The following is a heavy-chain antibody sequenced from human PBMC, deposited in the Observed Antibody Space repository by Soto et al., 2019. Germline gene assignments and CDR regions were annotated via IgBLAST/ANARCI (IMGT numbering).Heavy chain of an antibody. Sequence: PSETLSLTCAVSGYSISSGYYWGWIRQPPGKGLEWIGSIYHSGSTYYNPSLKSRVTISVDTSKNQFSLKLSSVTATETAVYYCARDGGDYWGQGTMVTVYS. CDR2: IYHSGST. D-gene: IGHD3-16*01. V-gene: IGHV4-38-2*02. J-gene: IGHJ4*02. CDR3: ARDGGDY. CDR1: GYSISSGYY.